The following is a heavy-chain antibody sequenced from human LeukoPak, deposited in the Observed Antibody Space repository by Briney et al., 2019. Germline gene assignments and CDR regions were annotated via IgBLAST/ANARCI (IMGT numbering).Heavy chain of an antibody. CDR1: GFTFSSYE. D-gene: IGHD2-15*01. Sequence: GGPLRLSCAASGFTFSSYEINWVRQAPGKGLEWVSSISSSSSYIYYADSVKGRFTISRDNAKNSLYLQMNSLRAEDTAVYYCARDATDYCSGGSCYVYWGQGTLVTVSS. CDR2: ISSSSSYI. CDR3: ARDATDYCSGGSCYVY. V-gene: IGHV3-21*01. J-gene: IGHJ4*02.